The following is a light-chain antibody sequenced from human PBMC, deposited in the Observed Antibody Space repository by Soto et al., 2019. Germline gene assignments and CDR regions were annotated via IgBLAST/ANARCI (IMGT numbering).Light chain of an antibody. CDR1: QSVTNNY. CDR2: GAS. J-gene: IGKJ1*01. Sequence: IMLTQSPGPLSLTPGERATLSCRASQSVTNNYLAWYQQKPGQAPRLLIDGASSRATGVPDRFSASGSGTDFTLTIRGLEPEDFAVYYCQQYDNSPETFGQGTKVDI. CDR3: QQYDNSPET. V-gene: IGKV3-20*01.